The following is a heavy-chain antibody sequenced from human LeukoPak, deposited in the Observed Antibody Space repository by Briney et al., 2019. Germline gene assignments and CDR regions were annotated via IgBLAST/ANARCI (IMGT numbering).Heavy chain of an antibody. Sequence: GGSLILSCAASGFTFSSYAMTWVRQAPGRGLEWVSGISSNGGSTYYADSVRGRFTISRDNSKNTLYLQMNSLRAEDTAFFYCAKGEVFFDIWGQGTMVTVSS. CDR2: ISSNGGST. CDR3: AKGEVFFDI. CDR1: GFTFSSYA. J-gene: IGHJ3*02. V-gene: IGHV3-23*01.